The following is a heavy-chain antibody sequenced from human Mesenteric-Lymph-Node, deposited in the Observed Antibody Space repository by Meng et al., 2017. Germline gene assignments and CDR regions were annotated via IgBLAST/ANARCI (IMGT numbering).Heavy chain of an antibody. D-gene: IGHD6-19*01. CDR3: ARDPYATGWAG. CDR1: GGSISISTW. J-gene: IGHJ4*02. V-gene: IGHV4-4*02. Sequence: QMQLQGSGPVLVKPSGTLSLTCAVSGGSISISTWWSWVRQPPGKGLEWIGEIYHSGGTNYNPSLRGRVTISLDKSKNQFSLTLRSVTAADTAVYYCARDPYATGWAGWGQGTLVTVSS. CDR2: IYHSGGT.